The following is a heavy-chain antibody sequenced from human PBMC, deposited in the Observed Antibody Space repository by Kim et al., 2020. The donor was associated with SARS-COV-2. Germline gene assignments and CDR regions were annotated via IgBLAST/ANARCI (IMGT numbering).Heavy chain of an antibody. Sequence: STSDTQKFQGRVTMTRDTSTSTVYMELSSLRSEDTAVYYCARDRSNTPDYWGQGTLVTVSS. J-gene: IGHJ4*02. V-gene: IGHV1-46*01. CDR2: ST. CDR3: ARDRSNTPDY. D-gene: IGHD5-18*01.